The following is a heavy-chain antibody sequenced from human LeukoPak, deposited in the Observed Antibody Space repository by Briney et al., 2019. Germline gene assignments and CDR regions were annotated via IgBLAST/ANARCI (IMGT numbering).Heavy chain of an antibody. CDR2: IYYSGST. J-gene: IGHJ4*02. V-gene: IGHV4-59*01. Sequence: ETLSLTCTVSGGSISSYYWSWIRQPPGKGLEWIGYIYYSGSTNYNPSLKSRVTISVDTSKNQFSLQLSSVTAADTAVYYCARVYSSGYCDYWGQGTLVTVSS. CDR3: ARVYSSGYCDY. D-gene: IGHD6-19*01. CDR1: GGSISSYY.